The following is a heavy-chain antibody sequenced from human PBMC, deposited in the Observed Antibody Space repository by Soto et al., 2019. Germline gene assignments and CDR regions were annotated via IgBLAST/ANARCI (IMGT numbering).Heavy chain of an antibody. J-gene: IGHJ4*02. CDR2: INHSGST. CDR1: GGSLSGYY. Sequence: SETLSLTCAVYGGSLSGYYWSWIRQPPGKGLEWIGEINHSGSTNYNPSLKSRVTISVDTSKNQFSLKLSSVTAADTAVYYCARDTSIAAARTCYFDYPGKGTLRTVSS. D-gene: IGHD6-13*01. V-gene: IGHV4-34*01. CDR3: ARDTSIAAARTCYFDY.